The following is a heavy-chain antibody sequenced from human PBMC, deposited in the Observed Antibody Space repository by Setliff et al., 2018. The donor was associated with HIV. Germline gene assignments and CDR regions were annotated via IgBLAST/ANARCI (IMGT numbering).Heavy chain of an antibody. V-gene: IGHV4-31*03. Sequence: TLSLTCTVSGGSISGGGYYWSWIRQHPGKGLDWIGDIYYIGNTDYNPSLKSRVTISIDTSKNQFSLKLSSVTAADTAIYYCARVPRITTLRNAFDIWGQGTMVTVSS. CDR2: IYYIGNT. CDR1: GGSISGGGYY. D-gene: IGHD3-3*01. CDR3: ARVPRITTLRNAFDI. J-gene: IGHJ3*02.